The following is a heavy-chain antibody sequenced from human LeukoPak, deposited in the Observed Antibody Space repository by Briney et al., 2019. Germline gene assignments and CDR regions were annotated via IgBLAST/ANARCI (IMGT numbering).Heavy chain of an antibody. D-gene: IGHD3-10*01. CDR3: ARSMVRGVIIRAGFDP. Sequence: SQTLSLTCAVSGGSISSGGYSWSWIPQPPGKDLEWIGYIYHSGSTYYNPSLKSRVTISVDTSKNQFSLKLSSVTAADTAVYYCARSMVRGVIIRAGFDPWGQGTLVTVSS. CDR2: IYHSGST. J-gene: IGHJ5*02. V-gene: IGHV4-30-2*05. CDR1: GGSISSGGYS.